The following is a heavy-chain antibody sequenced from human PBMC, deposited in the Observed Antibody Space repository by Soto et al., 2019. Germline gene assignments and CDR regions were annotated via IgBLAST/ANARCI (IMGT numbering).Heavy chain of an antibody. V-gene: IGHV4-34*01. CDR3: ARGGRGWTTYPSYSYYGMDV. CDR1: GESFSGYY. J-gene: IGHJ6*02. D-gene: IGHD6-19*01. Sequence: SETLSLTCAVYGESFSGYYWSWIRQPPGKGLEWVGELTDTGNTNYNPSLKSRGTISVDTSKNQISLKLSSVTAADTAVYYCARGGRGWTTYPSYSYYGMDVWGQGTTVTVSS. CDR2: LTDTGNT.